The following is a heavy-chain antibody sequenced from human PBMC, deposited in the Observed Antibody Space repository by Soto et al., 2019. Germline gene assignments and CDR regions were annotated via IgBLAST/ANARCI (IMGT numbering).Heavy chain of an antibody. Sequence: GESLKISCKGSGYSFITYWSAWVRQKPGKGLEWMGIIDPADSETKYSPSFQGQVTISADKSINTAYLQWSSLKASDTAMYYRARLGQGGYVQGMDVWGQGTTVTVSS. CDR1: GYSFITYW. D-gene: IGHD5-12*01. V-gene: IGHV5-51*01. CDR2: IDPADSET. J-gene: IGHJ6*02. CDR3: ARLGQGGYVQGMDV.